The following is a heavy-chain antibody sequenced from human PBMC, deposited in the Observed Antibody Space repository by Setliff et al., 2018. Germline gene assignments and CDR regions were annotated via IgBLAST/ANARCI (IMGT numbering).Heavy chain of an antibody. V-gene: IGHV1-2*02. Sequence: ASVKVSCKASGYSFTDYYIHWVRQAPGQGLEWLGWINPNRDDTKYAQKFQHRILMAKDTSLNTVYVELSSLRSDDTATYYCARDGSAFFYQNWGQGSLVTVSS. J-gene: IGHJ4*02. D-gene: IGHD1-26*01. CDR1: GYSFTDYY. CDR3: ARDGSAFFYQN. CDR2: INPNRDDT.